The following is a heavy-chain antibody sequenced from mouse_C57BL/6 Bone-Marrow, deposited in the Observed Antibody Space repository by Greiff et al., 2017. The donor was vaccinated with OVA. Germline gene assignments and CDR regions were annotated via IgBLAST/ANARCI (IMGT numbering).Heavy chain of an antibody. J-gene: IGHJ4*01. V-gene: IGHV1-15*01. CDR3: TRGYSNYYAMDY. CDR1: GYTFTDYE. CDR2: IDPETGGT. Sequence: QVQLQQSGAELVRPGASVTLSCKASGYTFTDYEMHWVKQTPVHGLEWIGAIDPETGGTAYNQKFKGKAILTADKSSSTAYMELRSLTSEASAVYYCTRGYSNYYAMDYGGQGTSVTVSS. D-gene: IGHD2-5*01.